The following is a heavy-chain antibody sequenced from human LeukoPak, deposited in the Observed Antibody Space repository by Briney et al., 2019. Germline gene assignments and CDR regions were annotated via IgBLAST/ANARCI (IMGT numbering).Heavy chain of an antibody. Sequence: GGSLRLSCAASGFTVSSNYMSWVRQAPGKGLEWVSVIYTGGSTYYADSVKGRFAISRDNSKSTLYLQMNSLRAEDTAVYYCARDFYDSSGYYQVNYWGQGTLVTVSS. D-gene: IGHD3-22*01. CDR1: GFTVSSNY. CDR2: IYTGGST. V-gene: IGHV3-53*05. J-gene: IGHJ4*02. CDR3: ARDFYDSSGYYQVNY.